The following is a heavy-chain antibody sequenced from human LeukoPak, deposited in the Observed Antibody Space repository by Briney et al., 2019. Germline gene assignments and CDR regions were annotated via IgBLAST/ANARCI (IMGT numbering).Heavy chain of an antibody. V-gene: IGHV3-30-3*01. D-gene: IGHD6-19*01. J-gene: IGHJ4*02. CDR1: GFTFSSYA. Sequence: GGSLILSCAASGFTFSSYAMHWVRQAPGKGLEWVALISYDGSGQYYTESVKGRFTISRDNSKNTLYLQVNSLRVEDTAVYYCARANRPFHTSGWYKDYWDQGTLVTVSS. CDR2: ISYDGSGQ. CDR3: ARANRPFHTSGWYKDY.